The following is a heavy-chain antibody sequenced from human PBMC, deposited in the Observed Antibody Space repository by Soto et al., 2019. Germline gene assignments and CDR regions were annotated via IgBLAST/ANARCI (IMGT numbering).Heavy chain of an antibody. Sequence: SETLSLTCTVSGGSISSSSYYWGWIRQPPGKGLEWVGSIYYSGSTYYNPSLKSRVTISVDTSKNQFSLRLSSVTAADTAVYYCARHRLGYCSSTSCFRSSWFDPWGQGTLVTVSS. D-gene: IGHD2-2*01. V-gene: IGHV4-39*01. CDR3: ARHRLGYCSSTSCFRSSWFDP. CDR2: IYYSGST. CDR1: GGSISSSSYY. J-gene: IGHJ5*02.